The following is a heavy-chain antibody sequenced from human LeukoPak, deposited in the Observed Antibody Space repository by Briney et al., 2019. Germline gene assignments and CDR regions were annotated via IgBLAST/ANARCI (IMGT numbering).Heavy chain of an antibody. V-gene: IGHV1-69*13. CDR1: GGTFSGYA. CDR2: IIPIFGTA. D-gene: IGHD5-18*01. CDR3: ARRGTAMAYDY. Sequence: ASVKVSCKASGGTFSGYAISWVRQAPGQGLEWMGGIIPIFGTANYAQKFQGRVTITADESTSTAYMELSSLRSEDTAVYCCARRGTAMAYDYWGQGTLVTVSS. J-gene: IGHJ4*02.